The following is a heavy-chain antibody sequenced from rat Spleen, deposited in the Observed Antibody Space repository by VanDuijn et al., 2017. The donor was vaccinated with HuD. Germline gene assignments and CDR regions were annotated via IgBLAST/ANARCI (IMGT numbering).Heavy chain of an antibody. CDR3: ARSEGVHYYRPFAS. CDR2: VNSAGST. D-gene: IGHD1-1*01. Sequence: EVHLQESGPGLVKPSQSLSLTCSVTGYSITSSYRWNWIRRFPGNKLEWMGYVNSAGSTTYNPSLKSRISITRDTSKNQFFLHVTCVTTEETATYHCARSEGVHYYRPFASWGQGTLVTVSS. V-gene: IGHV3-3*01. CDR1: GYSITSSYR. J-gene: IGHJ3*01.